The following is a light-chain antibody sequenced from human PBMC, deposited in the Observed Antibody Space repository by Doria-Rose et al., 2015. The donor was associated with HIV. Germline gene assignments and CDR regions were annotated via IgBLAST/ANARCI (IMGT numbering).Light chain of an antibody. V-gene: IGKV3-20*01. CDR2: DGS. Sequence: TQSPGTLSLSPGERATLSCRASQSFSSTYLAWYQQKPGQAPSLLIYDGSTRSTGIPDRLSASRSGTDFNLANNRLEPEDFALYYCHQYGTSWTIGQGTKVEI. CDR3: HQYGTSWT. CDR1: QSFSSTY. J-gene: IGKJ1*01.